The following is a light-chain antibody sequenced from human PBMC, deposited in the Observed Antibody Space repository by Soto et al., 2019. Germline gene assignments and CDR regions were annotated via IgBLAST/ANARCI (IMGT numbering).Light chain of an antibody. CDR3: CSLTTSHTYV. Sequence: QSALTQPASVSGSPGQSITISCTGTSSDIGHYDYVSWYQQHPGKAPKLMIYHVTYRPSGVSNRYSGSKSGNSASLTISGLQADDEAAYYCCSLTTSHTYVFGSGTQLTVL. J-gene: IGLJ7*01. V-gene: IGLV2-14*03. CDR2: HVT. CDR1: SSDIGHYDY.